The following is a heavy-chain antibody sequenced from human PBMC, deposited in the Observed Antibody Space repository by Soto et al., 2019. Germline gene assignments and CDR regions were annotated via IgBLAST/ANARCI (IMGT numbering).Heavy chain of an antibody. V-gene: IGHV3-33*01. CDR3: AIDLFWSGPKPYYYYYYMDV. CDR2: IRYDGSNK. D-gene: IGHD3-3*01. CDR1: GFTFSSYG. Sequence: PGGSLRLSCAASGFTFSSYGMHWVRQAPGKGLEWVAVIRYDGSNKYYADSVKGRFTISRDNSNNTLYLQMNSLRAEDTAVYYCAIDLFWSGPKPYYYYYYMDVWGKGTTVTVSS. J-gene: IGHJ6*03.